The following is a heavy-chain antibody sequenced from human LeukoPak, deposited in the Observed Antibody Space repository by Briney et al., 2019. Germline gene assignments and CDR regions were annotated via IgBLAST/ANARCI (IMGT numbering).Heavy chain of an antibody. V-gene: IGHV3-30*04. CDR2: ISFDGRDK. Sequence: GRSLSLSCAASGFIFSSYAMHWVRQAPGKGLEWVAVISFDGRDKFYADSVKGRFTISRDNSKSTLYLQMSSLRAEDTAVYYCAKGPTPSRFVGATTQYFQDWGQGTLVTVSS. CDR3: AKGPTPSRFVGATTQYFQD. CDR1: GFIFSSYA. J-gene: IGHJ1*01. D-gene: IGHD1-26*01.